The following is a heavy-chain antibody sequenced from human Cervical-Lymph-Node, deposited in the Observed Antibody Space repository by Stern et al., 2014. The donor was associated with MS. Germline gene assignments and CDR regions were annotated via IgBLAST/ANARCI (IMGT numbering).Heavy chain of an antibody. CDR2: INLNNGGT. CDR1: GYTFTDYY. J-gene: IGHJ4*02. D-gene: IGHD2/OR15-2a*01. V-gene: IGHV1-2*06. Sequence: QMQLVQSGAEVKKPGASVRVSCKTSGYTFTDYYMHWVRQAPGQGLEWLGRINLNNGGTNYALKFQGRVTMTMDTSISTAYMELSRLRSDDTAVYYCARCYFINSFQIDSWGQGTLVTVSS. CDR3: ARCYFINSFQIDS.